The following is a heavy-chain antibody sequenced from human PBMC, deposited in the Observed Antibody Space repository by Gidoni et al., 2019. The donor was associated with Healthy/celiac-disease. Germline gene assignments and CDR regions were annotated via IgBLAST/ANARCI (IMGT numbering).Heavy chain of an antibody. V-gene: IGHV3-13*05. D-gene: IGHD2-15*01. J-gene: IGHJ2*01. CDR2: IGTAGDP. Sequence: EVQLVESGGGLVQPGGSLRLSCAASGFTFSRYDMHWVRQATGKGLEWVSAIGTAGDPYYPGSVKGRFTISREKAKNSLYLQMNSLRAGDTAVYYCARGGYCSGGSCYRDWYFDLWGRGTLVTVSS. CDR1: GFTFSRYD. CDR3: ARGGYCSGGSCYRDWYFDL.